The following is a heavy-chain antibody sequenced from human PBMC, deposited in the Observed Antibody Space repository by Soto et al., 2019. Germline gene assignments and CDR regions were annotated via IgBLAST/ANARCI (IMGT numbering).Heavy chain of an antibody. V-gene: IGHV4-39*01. D-gene: IGHD3-3*01. CDR3: ATQYIAATCVFGSTQTLYYFDF. CDR2: IYYSGDT. CDR1: DGSISVTSSSYY. J-gene: IGHJ4*02. Sequence: SETLSLTCSVSDGSISVTSSSYYWAWDRQSPGRGLEWIGGIYYSGDTYYNPSLKSRVTISVYTYSQFSLKLYSVTAADSAVYFCATQYIAATCVFGSTQTLYYFDFWGPGTLVTVSS.